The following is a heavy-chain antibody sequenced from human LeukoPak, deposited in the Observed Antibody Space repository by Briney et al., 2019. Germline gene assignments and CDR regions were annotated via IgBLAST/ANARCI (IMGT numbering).Heavy chain of an antibody. J-gene: IGHJ3*02. CDR2: TSSSDAGT. Sequence: GGSLRLSCAASGFTLSSYAMSWVRQAPGKGLEWVSATSSSDAGTYYAESVRGRFTISRDNSKNTLFLQMNSLRAEDTAVYYCANDGAYYDSNTDAFDIWGQGTMVTVSS. D-gene: IGHD3-22*01. CDR1: GFTLSSYA. V-gene: IGHV3-23*01. CDR3: ANDGAYYDSNTDAFDI.